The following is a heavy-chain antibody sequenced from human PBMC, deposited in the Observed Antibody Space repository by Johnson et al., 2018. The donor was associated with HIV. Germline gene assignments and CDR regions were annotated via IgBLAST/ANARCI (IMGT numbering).Heavy chain of an antibody. J-gene: IGHJ3*01. D-gene: IGHD1-7*01. V-gene: IGHV3-30*02. CDR2: IRYDGSNK. CDR3: AKDLGAAELTPDVFDL. CDR1: GFTFSSYG. Sequence: QVQLVESGGGVVQPGGSLRLSCAASGFTFSSYGMHWVRQAPGKGLEWVAFIRYDGSNKYYADSVKGRFTISRDNSNNTLYLQMNSLRIDDTGVYYCAKDLGAAELTPDVFDLWGQGTMVTVSS.